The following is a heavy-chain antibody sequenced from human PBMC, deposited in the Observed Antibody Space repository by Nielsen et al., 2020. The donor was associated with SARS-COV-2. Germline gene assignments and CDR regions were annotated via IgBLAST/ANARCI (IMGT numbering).Heavy chain of an antibody. J-gene: IGHJ4*02. Sequence: GGSLRLSCAASGLTSSSSWMAWVRQAPGKGLAWVANINEDGSVVNYVDSVKGRFTISRDNAGKSLYLQMNSLRAEDTAVYYCARDAAYSRFDYWGQGTLVTVSS. CDR1: GLTSSSSW. V-gene: IGHV3-7*05. D-gene: IGHD4-11*01. CDR3: ARDAAYSRFDY. CDR2: INEDGSVV.